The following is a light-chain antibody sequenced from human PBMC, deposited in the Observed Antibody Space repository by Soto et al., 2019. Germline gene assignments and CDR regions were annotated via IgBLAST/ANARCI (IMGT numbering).Light chain of an antibody. J-gene: IGKJ5*01. CDR1: QGIGND. CDR3: QQYDSYPIT. Sequence: IQLTQSPSSLSASVGDRVSSSCRASQGIGNDLVWYQQKPEKAPKSLIYGTSNLESGVPSRFSGSGSGTDYTLTISSLQPEDFATYYCQQYDSYPITFGQGTRLEIK. V-gene: IGKV1-16*01. CDR2: GTS.